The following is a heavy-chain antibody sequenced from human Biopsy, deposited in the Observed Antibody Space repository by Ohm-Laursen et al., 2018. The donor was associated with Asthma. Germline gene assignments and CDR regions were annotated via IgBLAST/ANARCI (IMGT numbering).Heavy chain of an antibody. Sequence: SETLSLTCTVSGGSINSSTWWSWVRQPPGKGLEWIGEFFHTGSTNYSPSLKSRVTISVDKSKNQFSLNLSAVTAADTAVYYCATASPFSIVYWGQGTLVTVSS. D-gene: IGHD3-16*02. CDR3: ATASPFSIVY. J-gene: IGHJ4*02. V-gene: IGHV4-4*02. CDR2: FFHTGST. CDR1: GGSINSSTW.